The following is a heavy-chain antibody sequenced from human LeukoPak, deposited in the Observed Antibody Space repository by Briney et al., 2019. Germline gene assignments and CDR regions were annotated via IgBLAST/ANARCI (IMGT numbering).Heavy chain of an antibody. CDR1: GGSFSGYY. Sequence: PSETLSLICAVYGGSFSGYYWSWIRQPPGKGLEWIGEINHSGSTNYNPSLKSRVTISVDTSKNQFSLKLSSVTAADTAVYYCARGLRKNSGITGTAYSLGFDYWGQGTLVTVSS. D-gene: IGHD1-7*01. V-gene: IGHV4-34*01. J-gene: IGHJ4*02. CDR3: ARGLRKNSGITGTAYSLGFDY. CDR2: INHSGST.